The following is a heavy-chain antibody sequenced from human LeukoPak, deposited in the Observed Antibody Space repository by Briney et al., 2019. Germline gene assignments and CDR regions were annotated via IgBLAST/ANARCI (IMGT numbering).Heavy chain of an antibody. J-gene: IGHJ4*02. Sequence: PSETLSLTCAVSGGSISSSNWWSWVRQPPGKGLEWIGEIYHSGSTNYNPSLKSRVTISVDKSKNQFSLKLSSATAADTAVYYCARGYNGDRGVNPLDYWGQGTLVTVSS. CDR1: GGSISSSNW. CDR2: IYHSGST. CDR3: ARGYNGDRGVNPLDY. V-gene: IGHV4-4*02. D-gene: IGHD3-10*01.